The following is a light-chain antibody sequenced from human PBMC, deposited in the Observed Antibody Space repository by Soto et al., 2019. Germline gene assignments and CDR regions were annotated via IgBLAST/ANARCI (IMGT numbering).Light chain of an antibody. Sequence: ESVLTQSPGTLSLSPGERATLSCRASQSVSSNYLAWYQQKPGQAPRLLIYGASTRATGIPDRFSGSGSGTDFTLTISRLEPEDFAVYYCQQYGSSSFTFGPGTKVDIK. J-gene: IGKJ3*01. CDR2: GAS. CDR1: QSVSSNY. CDR3: QQYGSSSFT. V-gene: IGKV3-20*01.